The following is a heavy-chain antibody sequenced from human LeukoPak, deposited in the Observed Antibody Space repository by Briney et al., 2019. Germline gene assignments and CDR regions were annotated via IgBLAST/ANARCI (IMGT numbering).Heavy chain of an antibody. D-gene: IGHD3-16*01. J-gene: IGHJ4*02. CDR1: GYSISSGYY. V-gene: IGHV4-38-2*01. CDR2: IYHSGST. CDR3: ASQLYDYVWGSYSHFDY. Sequence: SETLSLTCAVSGYSISSGYYWGWIRQPPGTGLEWIGSIYHSGSTYYNPSPKSRVTISVDTSHHQFSLKLSSVTAADTAVYYCASQLYDYVWGSYSHFDYLGQGTLVTVSS.